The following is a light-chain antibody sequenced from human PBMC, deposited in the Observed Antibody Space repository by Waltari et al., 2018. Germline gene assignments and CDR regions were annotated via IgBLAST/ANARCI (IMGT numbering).Light chain of an antibody. J-gene: IGLJ3*02. CDR2: YND. CDR3: AAWDDSLSGWV. CDR1: RSNFGSNS. V-gene: IGLV1-36*01. Sequence: QSVLTQPPSTSEAARKSVTISCSGSRSNFGSNSVSWYQQFPGRAPKLLIHYNDLRASGVSYRFSGSKSGTSASLAISGLQTEDEADYYCAAWDDSLSGWVFGGGTRLTVL.